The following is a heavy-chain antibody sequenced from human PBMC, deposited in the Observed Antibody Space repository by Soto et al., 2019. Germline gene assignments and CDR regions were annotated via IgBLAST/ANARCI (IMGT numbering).Heavy chain of an antibody. D-gene: IGHD6-19*01. J-gene: IGHJ5*02. CDR2: IYNSGST. CDR3: ASSGWTAGNWFAP. Sequence: SETLSLTCTVSGGSTSSYYWSWIRQPPGKGLEWIGYIYNSGSTNYNPSLKSRVTISVDTSKNQFSLKLSSVTAADTAVYYCASSGWTAGNWFAPWGQGTLVTVSS. V-gene: IGHV4-59*08. CDR1: GGSTSSYY.